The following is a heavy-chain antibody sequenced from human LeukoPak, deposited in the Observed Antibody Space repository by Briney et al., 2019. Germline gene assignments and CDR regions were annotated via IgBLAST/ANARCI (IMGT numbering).Heavy chain of an antibody. CDR2: MYYSGST. V-gene: IGHV4-39*01. Sequence: PSETLSLTCTVSGGSISSHSWTWIRQPPGKGLEWIGSMYYSGSTYYNPSLKSRVTISVDTSKNQFSLKLSSVTAADTAVYYCARHRGYYYYYMDVWGKGTTVTISS. J-gene: IGHJ6*03. CDR1: GGSISSHS. CDR3: ARHRGYYYYYMDV.